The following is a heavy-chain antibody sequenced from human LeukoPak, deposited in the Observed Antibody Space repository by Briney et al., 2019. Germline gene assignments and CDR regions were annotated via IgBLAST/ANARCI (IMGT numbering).Heavy chain of an antibody. CDR1: GGSISSGGYY. V-gene: IGHV4-31*03. Sequence: PSQTLSLTCTVSGGSISSGGYYWSWIRQHPGKGLEWIGYIYYSGSTYYNPSLKSRATISVDTSKNQFSLKLSSVTAADTAVYYCARGPDSSSSNWFDPWGQGTLVTVSS. CDR2: IYYSGST. CDR3: ARGPDSSSSNWFDP. D-gene: IGHD6-6*01. J-gene: IGHJ5*02.